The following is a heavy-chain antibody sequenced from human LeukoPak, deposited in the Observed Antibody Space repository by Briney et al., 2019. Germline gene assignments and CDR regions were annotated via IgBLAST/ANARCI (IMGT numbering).Heavy chain of an antibody. CDR2: FYPGDSDT. CDR3: ARLSGFYDSTAGYIDY. CDR1: GSLFPSYW. D-gene: IGHD3-22*01. J-gene: IGHJ4*02. V-gene: IGHV5-51*01. Sequence: GGSLQISCEGSGSLFPSYWIGWVRQLPGKGLEWMGIFYPGDSDTKYSPSFQGQVTISADRSISTAYLQWNSLQASDTAMYFCARLSGFYDSTAGYIDYWGQGILVTVSS.